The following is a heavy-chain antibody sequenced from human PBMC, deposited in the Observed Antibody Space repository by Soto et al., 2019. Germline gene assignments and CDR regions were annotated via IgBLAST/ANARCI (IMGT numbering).Heavy chain of an antibody. CDR3: AREYTYGSNFFDC. Sequence: QVQLQESGPGLLKPSQTLSLTCTVSGGSISSAAYYWSWTRQHPGKGLGWIGYISHSGSTYYNPSLKSRVIISVDTSKNQFSLSLTSVTAADTAVYYCAREYTYGSNFFDCWGQGALVTVSS. CDR1: GGSISSAAYY. D-gene: IGHD2-2*02. J-gene: IGHJ4*02. CDR2: ISHSGST. V-gene: IGHV4-31*03.